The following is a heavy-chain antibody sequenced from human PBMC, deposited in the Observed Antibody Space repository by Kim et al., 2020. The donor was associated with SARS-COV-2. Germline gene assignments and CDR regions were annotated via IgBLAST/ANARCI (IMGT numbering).Heavy chain of an antibody. Sequence: GGSLRLSCEASGFAFSSYPMTWIRQGRGGGLQWVSTISAQSTHKYYDDSVKGRFTVSRDNSRKTLLLHMSSLRSDETATYYCAKIVGRNNEVSGSAFDSWGQGTLVTVSS. D-gene: IGHD2-21*01. CDR3: AKIVGRNNEVSGSAFDS. J-gene: IGHJ4*02. CDR2: ISAQSTHK. V-gene: IGHV3-23*01. CDR1: GFAFSSYP.